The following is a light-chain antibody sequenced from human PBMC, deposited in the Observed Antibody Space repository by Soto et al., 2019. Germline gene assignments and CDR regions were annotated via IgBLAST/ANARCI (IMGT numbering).Light chain of an antibody. V-gene: IGLV1-40*01. CDR3: QSYDSSMSAVV. CDR1: SSNIGAGYD. J-gene: IGLJ2*01. Sequence: QPVLTQPPSVSVAPGQRVTISCTGSSSNIGAGYDVHWYQQLPGTAPKLLIYGNSNRPSGVPDRFSGSKSGTSASLAITGLQAEDEADYYCQSYDSSMSAVVFCGGTK. CDR2: GNS.